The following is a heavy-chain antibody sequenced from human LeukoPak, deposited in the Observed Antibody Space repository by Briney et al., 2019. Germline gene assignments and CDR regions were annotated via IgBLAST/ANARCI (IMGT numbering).Heavy chain of an antibody. CDR3: TRDQTPYY. J-gene: IGHJ4*02. CDR1: A. CDR2: IASETYGGTA. V-gene: IGHV3-49*04. Sequence: AMTWVRQAPGKGLEWVGFIASETYGGTAEYAASVKGRFTISRDDSKSIAYLQMNSLKTEDTAVYYCTRDQTPYYWGQGTLVTVSS.